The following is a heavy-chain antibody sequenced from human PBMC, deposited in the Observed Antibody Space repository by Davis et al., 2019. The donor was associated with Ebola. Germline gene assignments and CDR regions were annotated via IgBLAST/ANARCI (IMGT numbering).Heavy chain of an antibody. CDR3: ARATATGTVVKSYYFDY. CDR2: INHSGST. J-gene: IGHJ4*02. CDR1: GGSFSGYY. Sequence: SETLSLTCAVYGGSFSGYYWSWIRQPPGKGLEWIGEINHSGSTNYNPSLKSRVTISVDTSKNQFSLKLSSVTAADTAVYYCARATATGTVVKSYYFDYWGQGILVTVSS. D-gene: IGHD1-1*01. V-gene: IGHV4-34*01.